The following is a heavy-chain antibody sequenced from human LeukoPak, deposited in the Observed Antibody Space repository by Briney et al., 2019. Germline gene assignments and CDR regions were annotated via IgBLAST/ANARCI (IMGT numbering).Heavy chain of an antibody. Sequence: GESLKISCKGSGYSFTSYWIGWVRQMPGKGLERRGIIYPGDSDTRYSPSFQGQVTISADKSISTAYLQWSSLKASDTAMYYCARRGTDYGDYVSWFDPWGQGTLVTVSS. V-gene: IGHV5-51*01. CDR1: GYSFTSYW. J-gene: IGHJ5*02. CDR3: ARRGTDYGDYVSWFDP. D-gene: IGHD4-17*01. CDR2: IYPGDSDT.